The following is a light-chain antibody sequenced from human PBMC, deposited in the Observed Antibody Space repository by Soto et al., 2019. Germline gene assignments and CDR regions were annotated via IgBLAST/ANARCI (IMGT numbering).Light chain of an antibody. J-gene: IGKJ1*01. CDR2: GAS. V-gene: IGKV3-15*01. CDR3: QQYNNWPRT. CDR1: QSISGTY. Sequence: DIVMTQSPDSLPVSLGERATLSCRASQSISGTYLAWYQQKPGQAPRLLIYGASTRATGIPARFSGSGSGTEFTLTISSLQSEDFAVYYCQQYNNWPRTFGQGTKVDI.